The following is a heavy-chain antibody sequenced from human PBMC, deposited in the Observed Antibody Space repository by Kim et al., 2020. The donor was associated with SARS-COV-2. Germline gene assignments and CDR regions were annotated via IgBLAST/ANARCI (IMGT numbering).Heavy chain of an antibody. J-gene: IGHJ6*02. V-gene: IGHV1-8*01. CDR3: ARGRGDYYYYYGMDV. D-gene: IGHD2-21*02. Sequence: QTFQGRVTMTRNTSISTAYMELSSLRSEDTAVYYCARGRGDYYYYYGMDVWGQGTTVTVSS.